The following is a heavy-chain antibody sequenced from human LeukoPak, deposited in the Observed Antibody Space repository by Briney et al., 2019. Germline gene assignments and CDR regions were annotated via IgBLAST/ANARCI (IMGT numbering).Heavy chain of an antibody. V-gene: IGHV3-21*01. D-gene: IGHD2-2*01. CDR1: GFTFSSYS. J-gene: IGHJ5*02. CDR3: ARVGYCSSTSCSGFDP. CDR2: ISSGSSYI. Sequence: GGSLRLSCAASGFTFSSYSMNWVRQAPGKGLEWVSSISSGSSYIYYADSVKGRFTISRDNAKNSLYLQMNSLRAEDTAVYYCARVGYCSSTSCSGFDPWGQGTLVTVSS.